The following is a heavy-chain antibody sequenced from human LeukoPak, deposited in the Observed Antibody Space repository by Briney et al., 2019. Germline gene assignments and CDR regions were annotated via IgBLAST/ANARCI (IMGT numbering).Heavy chain of an antibody. V-gene: IGHV3-23*01. J-gene: IGHJ4*02. D-gene: IGHD3-22*01. Sequence: GGSLRLSCAASGFTFSTCAMSWVRQAPGKGLEWVSTISGSGGSTYYADSVKGQFTISRDSSKNTLYLQMNSLRAEDTAVYYCARDPFNYDSSGYYSHWGQGTLVTVSS. CDR2: ISGSGGST. CDR1: GFTFSTCA. CDR3: ARDPFNYDSSGYYSH.